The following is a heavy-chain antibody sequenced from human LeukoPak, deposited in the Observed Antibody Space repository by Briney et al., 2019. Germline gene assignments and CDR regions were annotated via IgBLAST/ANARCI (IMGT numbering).Heavy chain of an antibody. V-gene: IGHV4-31*02. CDR2: IYYSGST. J-gene: IGHJ4*02. CDR3: ARGKGQFDY. Sequence: SWVRQAPGKGLEWIGYIYYSGSTYYNPSLKSRVAISVDTSKNQFSLKLSSVTAADTAVYYCARGKGQFDYWGQGTLVAVSS.